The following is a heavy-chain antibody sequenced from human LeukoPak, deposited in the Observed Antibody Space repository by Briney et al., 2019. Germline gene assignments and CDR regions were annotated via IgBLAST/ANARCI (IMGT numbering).Heavy chain of an antibody. D-gene: IGHD3-22*01. CDR1: GFTLSSSG. V-gene: IGHV3-33*06. Sequence: GGSLRLSCAASGFTLSSSGMHWVRQVPGKGLEWVVVIWYDGRYTYYADSVKGRFTISRDSSKNTVYLQMKSLRAEDTGFYYCAKDRGNYYDTSTMDYWGQGTLVAVSS. CDR3: AKDRGNYYDTSTMDY. J-gene: IGHJ4*02. CDR2: IWYDGRYT.